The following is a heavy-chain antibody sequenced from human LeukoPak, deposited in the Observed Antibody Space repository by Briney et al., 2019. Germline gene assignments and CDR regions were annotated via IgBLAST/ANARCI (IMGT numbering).Heavy chain of an antibody. CDR3: TTEPPMDFFAVLPA. V-gene: IGHV3-15*01. J-gene: IGHJ5*02. Sequence: GGSLRPSCAASGFTFINAWMNWVRQAPGKGLEWVGRIKSKTDGGTTDYAAPVKGRFTISRDDSKNTLYLQMNSLKTEDTAVYYCTTEPPMDFFAVLPAWGQGTLVTVSS. D-gene: IGHD2-2*01. CDR2: IKSKTDGGTT. CDR1: GFTFINAW.